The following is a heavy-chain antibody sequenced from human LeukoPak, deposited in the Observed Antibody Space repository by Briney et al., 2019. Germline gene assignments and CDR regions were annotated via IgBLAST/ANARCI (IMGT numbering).Heavy chain of an antibody. CDR3: ARAAGILRLGRAFDI. Sequence: PSETLSLTCTVYGGSISSYYWSWIRQPPGKGLEWIGYIYYSGSTNYNPSLKSRVTISVDTSKNQFSLKLSSVTAADTAVYYCARAAGILRLGRAFDIWGQGTMVTVSS. J-gene: IGHJ3*02. D-gene: IGHD3-10*01. CDR2: IYYSGST. CDR1: GGSISSYY. V-gene: IGHV4-59*01.